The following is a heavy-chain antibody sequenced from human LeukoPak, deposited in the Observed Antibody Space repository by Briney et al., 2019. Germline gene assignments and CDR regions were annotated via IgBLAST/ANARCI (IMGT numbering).Heavy chain of an antibody. D-gene: IGHD2-21*01. CDR3: AGVGYPTQRRVLSAVSIPTAGAFDV. CDR1: GGSFSTYY. V-gene: IGHV4-34*01. J-gene: IGHJ3*01. CDR2: IYHTGST. Sequence: SETLSLTCAVYGGSFSTYYWSWIRQPPGKGLEWIGDIYHTGSTTYSPSLKSRVTIPVDTSKKQFSLSLTSVTAADTAVYYCAGVGYPTQRRVLSAVSIPTAGAFDVWGQGTLVTVSS.